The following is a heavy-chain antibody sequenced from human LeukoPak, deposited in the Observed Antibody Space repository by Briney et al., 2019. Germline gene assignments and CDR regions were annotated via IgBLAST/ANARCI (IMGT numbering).Heavy chain of an antibody. CDR3: ARDGDIVATIMGY. V-gene: IGHV1-69*01. Sequence: SVKVSCKASGGTFSSYAISWVRQAPGQGLVWMGGIIPIFGTANYAQKFQGRVTITADESTSTAYMELSSLRSEDTAVYYCARDGDIVATIMGYWGQGTLVTVSS. J-gene: IGHJ4*02. CDR2: IIPIFGTA. CDR1: GGTFSSYA. D-gene: IGHD5-12*01.